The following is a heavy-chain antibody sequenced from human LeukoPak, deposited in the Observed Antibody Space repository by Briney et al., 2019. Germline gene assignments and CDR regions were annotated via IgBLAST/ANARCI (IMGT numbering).Heavy chain of an antibody. Sequence: GASVKVSCKASGYTFTSYGISWVRQAPGQGLEWMGWISAYNGNTNYAQKLQGRVTMTTDTSTSTAYMELRSLRSDDTAVYYCARVLRRGYSYGTFDYWGKGTLVTVSS. CDR1: GYTFTSYG. CDR2: ISAYNGNT. CDR3: ARVLRRGYSYGTFDY. V-gene: IGHV1-18*01. D-gene: IGHD5-18*01. J-gene: IGHJ4*02.